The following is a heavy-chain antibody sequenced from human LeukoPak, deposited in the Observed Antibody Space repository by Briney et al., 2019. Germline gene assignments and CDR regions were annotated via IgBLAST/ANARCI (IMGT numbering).Heavy chain of an antibody. Sequence: GASVTVSFMASVYTFTVYYMHWVRQAPGQGLEGMGRINPNRGGTNYAQKFQGRVTMTRHTSISTAYMELSRLRSDDTAVYYCARVIVLMVYASRYFDYWGQGTLVTVSS. CDR3: ARVIVLMVYASRYFDY. CDR1: VYTFTVYY. J-gene: IGHJ4*02. V-gene: IGHV1-2*06. CDR2: INPNRGGT. D-gene: IGHD2-8*01.